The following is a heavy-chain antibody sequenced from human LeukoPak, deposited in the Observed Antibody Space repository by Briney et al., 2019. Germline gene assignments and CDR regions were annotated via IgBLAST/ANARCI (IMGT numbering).Heavy chain of an antibody. V-gene: IGHV3-48*01. CDR2: ISTSSTIV. CDR1: GFTFSSHN. D-gene: IGHD5-24*01. CDR3: AKGGRDGYNNYFDY. Sequence: GGSLRLSCAASGFTFSSHNMNWVRQAPGKGLEWVSYISTSSTIVYYAESVKGRFTISRDNAKTSLYLQMNSLRAEDTAVYYCAKGGRDGYNNYFDYWGQGTLVTVSS. J-gene: IGHJ4*02.